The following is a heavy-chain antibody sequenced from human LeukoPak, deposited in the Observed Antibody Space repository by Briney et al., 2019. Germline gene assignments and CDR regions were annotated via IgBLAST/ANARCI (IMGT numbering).Heavy chain of an antibody. Sequence: SETLSFTCTVSGGSISSYYWSWIRQPPGKGLEWIGYIYYSGSTNYNPSLKSRVTISVDTSKNQFSLKLSSVTAADTAVYYCARVGMRRDAFDIWGQGTMVTVSS. CDR2: IYYSGST. V-gene: IGHV4-59*01. J-gene: IGHJ3*02. CDR1: GGSISSYY. D-gene: IGHD3-10*01. CDR3: ARVGMRRDAFDI.